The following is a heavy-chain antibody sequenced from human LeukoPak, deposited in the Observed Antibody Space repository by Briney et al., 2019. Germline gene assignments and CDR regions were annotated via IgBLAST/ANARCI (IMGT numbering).Heavy chain of an antibody. J-gene: IGHJ5*01. V-gene: IGHV3-66*02. Sequence: PGGSLRLSCAASGLTVGTNYMTWVRQAPGKGLEWVSVIYGAGTTYYADSVRGRFTISRDNSKNTLYLLMNSLITEDTAVYYFAKSACYAGTCPNWLDSWGQGTLVTVSS. CDR2: IYGAGTT. CDR3: AKSACYAGTCPNWLDS. D-gene: IGHD3-16*01. CDR1: GLTVGTNY.